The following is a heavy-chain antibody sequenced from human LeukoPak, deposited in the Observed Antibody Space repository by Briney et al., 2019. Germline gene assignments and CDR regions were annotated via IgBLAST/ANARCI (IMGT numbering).Heavy chain of an antibody. V-gene: IGHV4-34*01. Sequence: SETLSLTCAVYGGSFSGYYWSWIRQPPGKGLKWIGEINHSGSTNYNPSLKSRVTISVDTSKNQFSLRLSSVTAADTAVYYCARGLSSKPYIVRRPEKNYMDVWGKGTTVTVSS. CDR2: INHSGST. CDR1: GGSFSGYY. D-gene: IGHD2-15*01. J-gene: IGHJ6*03. CDR3: ARGLSSKPYIVRRPEKNYMDV.